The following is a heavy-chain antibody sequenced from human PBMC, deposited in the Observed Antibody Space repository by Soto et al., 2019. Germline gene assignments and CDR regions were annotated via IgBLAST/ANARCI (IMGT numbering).Heavy chain of an antibody. V-gene: IGHV4-59*01. CDR2: IYYSGST. J-gene: IGHJ4*02. D-gene: IGHD5-12*01. Sequence: SETLSLTCTVSGGSISSYYLSWIRQPPGKGLEWIGYIYYSGSTNYNPSLKSRVTISADTSKNQFSLKLSSVTAADTAVYYCARVLEYSGYGGYYIDYWGQGTLVTVSS. CDR3: ARVLEYSGYGGYYIDY. CDR1: GGSISSYY.